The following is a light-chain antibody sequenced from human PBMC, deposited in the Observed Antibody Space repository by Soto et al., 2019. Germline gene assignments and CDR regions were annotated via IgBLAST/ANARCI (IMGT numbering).Light chain of an antibody. CDR3: ISYAGSNNFYV. V-gene: IGLV2-8*01. Sequence: QSVLTQPPSASGSPGQSVTISCTVTSSDVGGYNYVSWYQQHPGKAPKLMIYEVSKRPSGVPDRFSGSKSGNTASLTVSGLQAEDEADYYCISYAGSNNFYVFGTGTKVTLL. CDR1: SSDVGGYNY. J-gene: IGLJ1*01. CDR2: EVS.